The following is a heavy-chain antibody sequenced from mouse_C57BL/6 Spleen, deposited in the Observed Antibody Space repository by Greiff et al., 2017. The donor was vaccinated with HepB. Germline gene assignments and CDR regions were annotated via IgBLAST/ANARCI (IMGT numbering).Heavy chain of an antibody. Sequence: EVKLMESGGGLVKPGGSLKLSCAASGFTFSSYTMSWVRQTPEKRLEWVATISGGGGNTYYPDSVKGRFTISRDNAKNTLYLQMSSLRSEDTALYYCARHEIYWAWFAYWGQGTLVTVSA. CDR1: GFTFSSYT. V-gene: IGHV5-9*01. CDR3: ARHEIYWAWFAY. J-gene: IGHJ3*01. CDR2: ISGGGGNT. D-gene: IGHD2-1*01.